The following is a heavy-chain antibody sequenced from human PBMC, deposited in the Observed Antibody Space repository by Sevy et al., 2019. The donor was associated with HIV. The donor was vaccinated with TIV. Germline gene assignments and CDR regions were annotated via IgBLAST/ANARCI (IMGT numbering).Heavy chain of an antibody. CDR3: TRALATVVTPEYYFDY. J-gene: IGHJ4*02. V-gene: IGHV3-49*03. CDR2: IRRNSYEPYGGTT. Sequence: GGSLRLSCTASGFTFGDYAMSWFRQAPGKGLEWVAFIRRNSYEPYGGTTEYAASVKGRFTIPRDDSKSIAYLQMNSLKTEDTACYYCTRALATVVTPEYYFDYWGQGTLVTVSS. CDR1: GFTFGDYA. D-gene: IGHD4-17*01.